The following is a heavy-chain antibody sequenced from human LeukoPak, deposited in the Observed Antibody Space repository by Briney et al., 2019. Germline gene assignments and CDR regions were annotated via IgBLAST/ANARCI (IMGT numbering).Heavy chain of an antibody. Sequence: GGSLRLSCAASEFTFSSCAMSWVRQAPGEGLEWVSVISGSGGSTYYADSVKGRFAISRDNSKNTLYLQMNSLRAEDTAVYYCAKARGRDGYKDELDYWGQGTLVTVSS. J-gene: IGHJ4*02. V-gene: IGHV3-23*01. CDR3: AKARGRDGYKDELDY. D-gene: IGHD5-24*01. CDR2: ISGSGGST. CDR1: EFTFSSCA.